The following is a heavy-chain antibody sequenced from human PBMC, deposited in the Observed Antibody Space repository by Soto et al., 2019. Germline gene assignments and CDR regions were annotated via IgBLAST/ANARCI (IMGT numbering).Heavy chain of an antibody. D-gene: IGHD3-10*01. J-gene: IGHJ6*04. V-gene: IGHV3-74*01. Sequence: EVQLVESGGGLVQPGWSLRLSCAASVFTFSGRSMHWVRQAPGKGLVWVSGIDNAGTDSTYADSVKGRFTSSRDNAKNTLYLQMNSLRVEDTAVYYCARGWFGPDVWGKGTTVTVSS. CDR1: VFTFSGRS. CDR2: IDNAGTDS. CDR3: ARGWFGPDV.